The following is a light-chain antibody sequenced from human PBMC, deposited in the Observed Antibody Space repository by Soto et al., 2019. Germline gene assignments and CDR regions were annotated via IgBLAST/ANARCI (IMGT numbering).Light chain of an antibody. CDR2: GAS. CDR3: QQYNSWQT. CDR1: QSVSSN. J-gene: IGKJ2*01. V-gene: IGKV3-15*01. Sequence: EIVMTQSPATLSVSPGERATLSCRASQSVSSNLAWYQQKPGQAPRLLIYGASTRATGIPARFSGSGSGTEFTLTSSSLQSEYFAVYYCQQYNSWQTFGQGTKLEIK.